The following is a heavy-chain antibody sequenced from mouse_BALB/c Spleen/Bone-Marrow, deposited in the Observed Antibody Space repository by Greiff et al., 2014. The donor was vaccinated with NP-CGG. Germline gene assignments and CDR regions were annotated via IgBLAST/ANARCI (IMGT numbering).Heavy chain of an antibody. J-gene: IGHJ2*01. V-gene: IGHV1-54*01. CDR3: ARELLYGNYSDY. D-gene: IGHD2-1*01. CDR2: INPGSGGT. CDR1: GYAFTNYL. Sequence: VQLQQSGAELVRPGTSVKVYCKASGYAFTNYLIEWVKQRPGQGLEWIGVINPGSGGTNYNEKFKGKATLTADKSSSTAYMQLSSLTSDDSAVYFCARELLYGNYSDYWGQGTTLTVSS.